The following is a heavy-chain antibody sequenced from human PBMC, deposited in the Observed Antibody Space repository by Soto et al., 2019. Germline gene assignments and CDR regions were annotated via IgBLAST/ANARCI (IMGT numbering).Heavy chain of an antibody. CDR3: TTVLDDSSGYLWPAYAFDI. CDR1: GFTFSNAW. D-gene: IGHD3-22*01. J-gene: IGHJ3*02. Sequence: PGGSLRLSCAASGFTFSNAWMSWVRQAPGKGLEWVGLIKSKTDGGTTDYAAPVKGRFTISRDDSKNTLYLQMNSLKTEDTAVYYCTTVLDDSSGYLWPAYAFDIWGQGTMVTVPS. V-gene: IGHV3-15*01. CDR2: IKSKTDGGTT.